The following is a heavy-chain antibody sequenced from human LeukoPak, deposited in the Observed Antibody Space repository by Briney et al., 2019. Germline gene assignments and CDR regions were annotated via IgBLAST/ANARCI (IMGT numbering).Heavy chain of an antibody. CDR2: INHSGST. V-gene: IGHV4-34*01. CDR1: GGSFSGYY. J-gene: IGHJ6*02. Sequence: SSETLSLTCAVYGGSFSGYYWSWIRQPPGKGLEWIGEINHSGSTNYNPTLKSRVTISVDTSKNQFSLKLSSVTAADTAVYYCARLNYYDNYYYGMDVWGQGTTVTVSS. CDR3: ARLNYYDNYYYGMDV. D-gene: IGHD3-22*01.